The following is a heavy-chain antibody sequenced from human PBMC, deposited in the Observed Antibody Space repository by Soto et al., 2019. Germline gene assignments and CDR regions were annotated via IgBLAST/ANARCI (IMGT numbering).Heavy chain of an antibody. V-gene: IGHV4-30-4*01. CDR3: ARVVAATRLNYGMDV. CDR2: IYYSGST. CDR1: GGSISSGDYY. D-gene: IGHD2-15*01. J-gene: IGHJ6*04. Sequence: SETLSLTCTVSGGSISSGDYYWSWIRQPPGKGLEWIGYIYYSGSTYYNPSLKSRVTISVDTSKNQFSLKLSSVTAADTAVYYCARVVAATRLNYGMDVWGKGTTVTVSS.